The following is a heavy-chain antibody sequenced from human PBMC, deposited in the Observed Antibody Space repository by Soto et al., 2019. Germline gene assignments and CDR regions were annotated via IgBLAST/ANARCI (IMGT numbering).Heavy chain of an antibody. CDR2: ISYSGTT. CDR1: GGSISSGNYY. Sequence: SETLSLTCTVSGGSISSGNYYWSWIRQPPGKGLEWIGFISYSGTTHYSASLRSRVSISVDTSKNRFSLDLSSVTAADTAVYYCATMGTPVTGLYYFDYWGQGTLVT. D-gene: IGHD4-17*01. J-gene: IGHJ4*02. V-gene: IGHV4-30-4*01. CDR3: ATMGTPVTGLYYFDY.